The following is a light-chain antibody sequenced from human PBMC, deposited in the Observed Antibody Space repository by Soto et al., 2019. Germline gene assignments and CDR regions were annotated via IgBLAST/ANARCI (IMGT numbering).Light chain of an antibody. V-gene: IGKV3-20*01. J-gene: IGKJ4*01. CDR1: QSVPKNF. CDR3: QQTSRSPLT. CDR2: DAS. Sequence: EIVLTQSPGTLSLSPGERATLSCRASQSVPKNFLAWYQQKPGQAPRLLIHDASSRANGIPDRFSGSGSGTDFTLTISRLEPEDFALYYCQQTSRSPLTFGGGTKVEIK.